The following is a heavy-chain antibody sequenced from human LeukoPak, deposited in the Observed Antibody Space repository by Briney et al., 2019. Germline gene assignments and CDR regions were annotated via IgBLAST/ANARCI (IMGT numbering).Heavy chain of an antibody. CDR1: GFTFSSYD. V-gene: IGHV3-13*01. CDR2: IGTAGDT. J-gene: IGHJ3*02. CDR3: ARGAALTGTTYDAFDI. Sequence: PGGSLRLSCAASGFTFSSYDMHWVRQATGKGLEWVSAIGTAGDTYYPGSVKGRFTISRENAKNSLYLQINSLRAGDTAVYYCARGAALTGTTYDAFDIWGQGTMVTVSS. D-gene: IGHD1-7*01.